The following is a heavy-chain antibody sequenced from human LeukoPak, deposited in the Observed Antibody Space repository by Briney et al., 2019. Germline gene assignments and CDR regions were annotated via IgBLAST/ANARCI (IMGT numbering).Heavy chain of an antibody. CDR2: IYSGGST. Sequence: GGSLRLSCAASGFTFSSSAMSWVRQAPGKGLEWVSVIYSGGSTYYADSVKGRFTISRDNSKNTLYLQMNSLRAEDTAVYYCARGPSSGYETFDYWGQGTLVTVSS. CDR1: GFTFSSSA. D-gene: IGHD5-12*01. CDR3: ARGPSSGYETFDY. J-gene: IGHJ4*02. V-gene: IGHV3-66*01.